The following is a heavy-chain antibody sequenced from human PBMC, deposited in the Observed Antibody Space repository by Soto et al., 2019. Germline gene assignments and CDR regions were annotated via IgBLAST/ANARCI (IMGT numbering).Heavy chain of an antibody. CDR1: GGSMRNYF. J-gene: IGHJ4*02. CDR3: AAGEASSRNLAPYYLDF. CDR2: IHYSGTT. Sequence: SETLSLTCTVSGGSMRNYFWTWIRQPPGKGLEWIGYIHYSGTTSFFPSYNPSLRSRVTISEDTSKNQFSLKLLSVTTANTAVYFCAAGEASSRNLAPYYLDFWGQGTLVTVSS. D-gene: IGHD6-13*01. V-gene: IGHV4-59*01.